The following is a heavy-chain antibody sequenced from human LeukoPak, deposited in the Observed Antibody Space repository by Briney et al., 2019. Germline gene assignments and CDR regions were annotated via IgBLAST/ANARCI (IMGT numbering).Heavy chain of an antibody. Sequence: SETLSLTCTVSGGSISSGSYYWSWIRQPAGKGLEWIGRIYTSGSTNYNPSLKSRVTISVDTSKNQFSLKLSSGTAADTAVYYCARDVPSGSIAGDWFDPWGQGTLVTVSS. CDR3: ARDVPSGSIAGDWFDP. CDR1: GGSISSGSYY. D-gene: IGHD6-6*01. V-gene: IGHV4-61*02. J-gene: IGHJ5*02. CDR2: IYTSGST.